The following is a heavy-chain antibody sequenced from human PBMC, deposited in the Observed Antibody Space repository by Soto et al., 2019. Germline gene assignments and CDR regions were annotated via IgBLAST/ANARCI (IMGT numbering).Heavy chain of an antibody. J-gene: IGHJ4*02. Sequence: SETLSLTCSISGDSMTHNYWTWIRQPPGKALEWIGYIYYSGSTNYNPSLKSRVTIAIDTSKNQFSLKLNSVTAADTAVYYCAKGNGWYYYWGQGTLVTVSS. D-gene: IGHD6-19*01. CDR2: IYYSGST. CDR1: GDSMTHNY. CDR3: AKGNGWYYY. V-gene: IGHV4-59*01.